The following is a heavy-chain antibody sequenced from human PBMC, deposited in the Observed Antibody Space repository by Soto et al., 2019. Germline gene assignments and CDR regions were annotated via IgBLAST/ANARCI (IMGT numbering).Heavy chain of an antibody. D-gene: IGHD6-19*01. CDR1: GFTFSSYA. Sequence: PGGSLRLSCAASGFTFSSYAMTWVRQAPGKGLEWVSAIGRGGISTHYADSVKGRFSISKDNSKNTLSPQMNSLRVEDTAIYYCAKSFSEYSSGPFDYWGQGTPVTVSS. J-gene: IGHJ4*02. CDR2: IGRGGIST. V-gene: IGHV3-23*01. CDR3: AKSFSEYSSGPFDY.